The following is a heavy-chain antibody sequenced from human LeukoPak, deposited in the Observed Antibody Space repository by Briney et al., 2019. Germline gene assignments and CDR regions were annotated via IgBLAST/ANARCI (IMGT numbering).Heavy chain of an antibody. Sequence: GGSLRLSCAASGFTFDDYGMSWVRRAPGKGLEWVSGINWNGGITAYADSVKGRFTISRDNAKNSLYLQVNSLGAEDTALYHCARSEGSGYSLFDYWGQGTLVTVSS. D-gene: IGHD3-22*01. V-gene: IGHV3-20*01. CDR2: INWNGGIT. CDR1: GFTFDDYG. CDR3: ARSEGSGYSLFDY. J-gene: IGHJ4*02.